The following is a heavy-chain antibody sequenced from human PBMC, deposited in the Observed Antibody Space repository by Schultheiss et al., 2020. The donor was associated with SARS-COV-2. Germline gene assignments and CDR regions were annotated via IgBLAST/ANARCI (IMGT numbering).Heavy chain of an antibody. CDR2: ISGSGGST. D-gene: IGHD3-3*01. V-gene: IGHV3-23*01. J-gene: IGHJ6*03. CDR3: TAYYDFWSAKIYYYYMDV. CDR1: GFTFSSYG. Sequence: GGSLRLSCAASGFTFSSYGMHWVRQAPGKGLEWVSAISGSGGSTYYADSVKGRFTISRDNSKNTLYLQMNSLKTEDTAVYYCTAYYDFWSAKIYYYYMDVWGKGTTVTVSS.